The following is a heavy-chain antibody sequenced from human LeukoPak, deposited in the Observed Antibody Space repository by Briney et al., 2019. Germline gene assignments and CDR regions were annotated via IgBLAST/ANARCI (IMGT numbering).Heavy chain of an antibody. J-gene: IGHJ4*02. CDR1: NSAISSFY. D-gene: IGHD4-17*01. CDR2: IYYGGTT. CDR3: ARLNDFGAALDY. Sequence: SETLSLTCNVSNSAISSFYWSWIRQPPGKGLKWLGYIYYGGTTKYNSSLESRVSMSIDASRDQFSLRLASVTAADTAVYYCARLNDFGAALDYWGQGTLVIVSS. V-gene: IGHV4-59*01.